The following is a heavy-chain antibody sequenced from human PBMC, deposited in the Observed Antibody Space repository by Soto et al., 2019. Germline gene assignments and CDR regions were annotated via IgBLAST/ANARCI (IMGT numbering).Heavy chain of an antibody. Sequence: EVQLVESGGGLAQPGGSLRLSCAASGFTIRNYDMHWVRQTTGKGLEWVSGIGDIDDPYYADSVKGRFTISREIAKNSLYLQMDGLGAGDSAVYYWARGPPRVRERTYYYRMDVWGQGTTVTVSS. CDR2: IGDIDDP. J-gene: IGHJ6*02. V-gene: IGHV3-13*05. D-gene: IGHD3-10*01. CDR1: GFTIRNYD. CDR3: ARGPPRVRERTYYYRMDV.